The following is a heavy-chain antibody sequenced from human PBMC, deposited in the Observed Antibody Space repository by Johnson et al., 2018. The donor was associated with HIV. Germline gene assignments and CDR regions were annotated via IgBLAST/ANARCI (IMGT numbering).Heavy chain of an antibody. Sequence: EVQLVESGGGLVKPGGSLRLSCAASGFTFDDYGMSWVRQAPGKGLEWVSVIYSGGTTNYADSVKGRFTISRDTSQNTVFLQMNSLRAEDTAVYYCARGDDSSGYLTAFDIWGQGTMVTVSS. CDR3: ARGDDSSGYLTAFDI. CDR1: GFTFDDYG. J-gene: IGHJ3*02. V-gene: IGHV3-66*02. D-gene: IGHD3-22*01. CDR2: IYSGGTT.